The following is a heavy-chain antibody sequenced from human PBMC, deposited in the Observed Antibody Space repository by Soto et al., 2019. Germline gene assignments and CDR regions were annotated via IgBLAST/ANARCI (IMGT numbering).Heavy chain of an antibody. D-gene: IGHD1-26*01. CDR3: ARGGVLVGAKGIDY. CDR1: VFTFSSYE. J-gene: IGHJ4*02. V-gene: IGHV3-48*03. Sequence: PGGSLRLSCAASVFTFSSYEMNWVRQSPGKGLEWVSYISSSGSNIYYADSVKGRFTISRDNAKNSLYLQMNSLRAEDTAVYYCARGGVLVGAKGIDYWGQGTLVTVSS. CDR2: ISSSGSNI.